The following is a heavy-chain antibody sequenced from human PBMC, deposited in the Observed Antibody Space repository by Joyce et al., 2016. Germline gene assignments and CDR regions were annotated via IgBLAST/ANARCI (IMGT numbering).Heavy chain of an antibody. J-gene: IGHJ3*02. D-gene: IGHD3-10*01. V-gene: IGHV3-53*01. CDR1: GFAINNNH. CDR3: ARERGEWPFDAFDI. CDR2: INTSGNK. Sequence: EVQLVESGGGLIQPGGSLRLSCTASGFAINNNHMTWVRQAPGKGLEWVSIINTSGNKYYAYSVKGQFTVSRDDAKNTVYLQMSGLRVEDMAVYYCARERGEWPFDAFDIWGQGTMVTVSS.